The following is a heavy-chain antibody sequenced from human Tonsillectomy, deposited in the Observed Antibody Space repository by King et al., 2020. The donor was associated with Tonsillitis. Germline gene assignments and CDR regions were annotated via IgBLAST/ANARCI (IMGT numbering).Heavy chain of an antibody. CDR1: GYTFTSFG. CDR2: ISSYNGNT. D-gene: IGHD3-9*01. CDR3: AREETYYDILTGYYRVGPFDY. Sequence: VQLVESGAEVKKPGASVKVSCKASGYTFTSFGISWVRQAPGQGLEWMGWISSYNGNTNYAQKLQGRVTMTTDTSTSTAYMELRSLRSDDTAVYYCAREETYYDILTGYYRVGPFDYWGQGTLVTVSS. V-gene: IGHV1-18*01. J-gene: IGHJ4*02.